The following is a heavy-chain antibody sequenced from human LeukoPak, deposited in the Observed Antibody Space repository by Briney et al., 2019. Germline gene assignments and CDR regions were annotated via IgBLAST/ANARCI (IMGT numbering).Heavy chain of an antibody. Sequence: PGGSLRLSCAASGFTFSRSAMHWVRQAPGKGLEWVAVISYDGSDKYYADSVKGRFTISRDNSKNTLYLQMNSLRVEDTAVYYCARDRDDYGDYPTYYYYGMDVWGQGTTVTVSS. CDR3: ARDRDDYGDYPTYYYYGMDV. CDR2: ISYDGSDK. CDR1: GFTFSRSA. D-gene: IGHD4-17*01. J-gene: IGHJ6*02. V-gene: IGHV3-30-3*01.